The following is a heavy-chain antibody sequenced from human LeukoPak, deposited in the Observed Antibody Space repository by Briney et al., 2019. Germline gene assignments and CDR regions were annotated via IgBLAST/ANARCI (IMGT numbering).Heavy chain of an antibody. Sequence: GESLKISCKGSGYSFTSNWISWVRQMPGKGLEWMGRIVPSDSYTHYNPSFQRHVTISADKSISTAYLQWSSLKASDTAMYYCARQPEGTWFDPWGQGTLVTVSS. CDR1: GYSFTSNW. CDR2: IVPSDSYT. V-gene: IGHV5-10-1*01. J-gene: IGHJ5*02. D-gene: IGHD1-1*01. CDR3: ARQPEGTWFDP.